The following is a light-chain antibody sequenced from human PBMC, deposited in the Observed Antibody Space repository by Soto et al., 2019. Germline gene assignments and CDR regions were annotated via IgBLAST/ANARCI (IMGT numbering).Light chain of an antibody. CDR3: SSYTISSSLV. CDR2: EVI. Sequence: QSALTQPASVSGSPGQSITIACTATSTDVGTFNYVAWYQQYPGKAPKLMIYEVINRPSVVSNRFSGSKSGNTASLIISGLEAEDEADYYCSSYTISSSLVFCVGTKLTVL. CDR1: STDVGTFNY. V-gene: IGLV2-14*01. J-gene: IGLJ2*01.